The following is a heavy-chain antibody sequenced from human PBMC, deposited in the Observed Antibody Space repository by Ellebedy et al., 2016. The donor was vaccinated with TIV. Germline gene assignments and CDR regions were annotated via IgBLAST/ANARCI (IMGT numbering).Heavy chain of an antibody. CDR1: GGSISSYY. CDR2: IYYTGST. V-gene: IGHV4-59*01. J-gene: IGHJ4*02. CDR3: ASGPNHDFFDY. Sequence: MPSETLSLTCTFTVSGGSISSYYWTWIRQPPGKGLEWIGYIYYTGSTNYNPSLKSRLTISVDTSKNQFSLKLSSVTAADTAVYYCASGPNHDFFDYWGQGTLVTVSS.